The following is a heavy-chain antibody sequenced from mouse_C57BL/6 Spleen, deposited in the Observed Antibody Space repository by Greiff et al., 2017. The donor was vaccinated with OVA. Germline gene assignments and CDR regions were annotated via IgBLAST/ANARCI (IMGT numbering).Heavy chain of an antibody. CDR1: GYTFTSYW. D-gene: IGHD1-1*01. V-gene: IGHV1-61*01. CDR2: IYPSDSET. Sequence: QVQLQQPGAELVRPGSSVKLSCKASGYTFTSYWMDWVKQRPGQGLEWIGNIYPSDSETHYNQKFKDKATLTVDKSSSTAYMQLSSLTSEDSAVYYCARWGYYGSRPRYWYFDVWGTGTTVTVSS. J-gene: IGHJ1*03. CDR3: ARWGYYGSRPRYWYFDV.